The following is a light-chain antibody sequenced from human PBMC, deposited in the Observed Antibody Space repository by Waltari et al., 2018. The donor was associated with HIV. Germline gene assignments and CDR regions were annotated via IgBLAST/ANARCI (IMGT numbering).Light chain of an antibody. Sequence: SYELTQPLSVSVALGQTARITCGGNNIGSKNVHWYQQKPGQAPVLVIYRDSNRPSGIPERFSGSNSGNTATLTISRAQAGDEADYYCKVWDSSTPVFGGGTKLTVL. CDR3: KVWDSSTPV. CDR2: RDS. CDR1: NIGSKN. J-gene: IGLJ2*01. V-gene: IGLV3-9*01.